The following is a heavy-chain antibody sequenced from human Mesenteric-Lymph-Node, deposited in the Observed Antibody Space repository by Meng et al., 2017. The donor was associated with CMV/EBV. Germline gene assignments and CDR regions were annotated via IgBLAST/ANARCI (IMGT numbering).Heavy chain of an antibody. CDR3: ARDPRVGATSN. J-gene: IGHJ4*02. Sequence: GGSLRLSCAASGFTFNSYTMNWVRQAPGKGLEWVSSITSTGTYIYYADSVKGRFTISRDNAKNSLYLRLNSLRAEDTAVYYCARDPRVGATSNWGQGTLVTVSS. V-gene: IGHV3-21*01. CDR2: ITSTGTYI. D-gene: IGHD1-26*01. CDR1: GFTFNSYT.